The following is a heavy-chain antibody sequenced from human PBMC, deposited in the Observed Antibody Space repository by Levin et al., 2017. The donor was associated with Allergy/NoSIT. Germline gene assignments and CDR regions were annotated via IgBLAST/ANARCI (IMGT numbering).Heavy chain of an antibody. CDR2: ISSSSSTI. J-gene: IGHJ4*02. Sequence: GESLKISCAASGFTFSSYSMNWVRQAPGKGLEWVSYISSSSSTIYYADSVKGRFTISRDNAKNSLYLQMNSLRAEDTAVYYCARGRNYYDSSGYADYWGQGTLVTVSS. CDR3: ARGRNYYDSSGYADY. V-gene: IGHV3-48*01. D-gene: IGHD3-22*01. CDR1: GFTFSSYS.